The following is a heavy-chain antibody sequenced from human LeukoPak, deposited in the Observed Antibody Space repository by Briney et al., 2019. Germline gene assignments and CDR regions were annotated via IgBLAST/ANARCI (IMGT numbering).Heavy chain of an antibody. V-gene: IGHV4-34*01. CDR1: GGSFSGYY. CDR2: SHYSGSN. D-gene: IGHD3-22*01. J-gene: IGHJ4*02. CDR3: ARLSRYYDRSSYFFDDY. Sequence: SETLSLTCAVYGGSFSGYYWSWIRQPPGKGLEWIGTSHYSGSNYYNPSLKSRVTISVDTSKNQFSLRLTSVTAADTAVYYCARLSRYYDRSSYFFDDYWGQGTLVTVSS.